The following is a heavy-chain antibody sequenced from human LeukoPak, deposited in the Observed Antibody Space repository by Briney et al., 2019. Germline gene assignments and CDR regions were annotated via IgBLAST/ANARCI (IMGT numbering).Heavy chain of an antibody. CDR1: GYTLTELS. CDR2: FDPEDGET. V-gene: IGHV1-24*01. Sequence: GASVKVSCKVSGYTLTELSMHWVRQAPGKGLEWMGGFDPEDGETIYAQKFQGRVTMTEDTSTDTAYMELSSLRSEDTAVYYCATVVYGDYKEGAEYFQHWGQGTLVTVSS. D-gene: IGHD4-17*01. CDR3: ATVVYGDYKEGAEYFQH. J-gene: IGHJ1*01.